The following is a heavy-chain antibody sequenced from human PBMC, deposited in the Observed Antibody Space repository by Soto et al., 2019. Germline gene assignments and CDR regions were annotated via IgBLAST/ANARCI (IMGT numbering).Heavy chain of an antibody. CDR3: TRDTYGGGI. CDR1: GGSISSYY. Sequence: SETQSLTCTVCGGSISSYYWSWIRQPPGKGLEWIAYIYYNGNTNYNPSLQSRATISVDTSNNQVSLELRSVTTADTAVYFCTRDTYGGGIWGQGTMVTVSS. CDR2: IYYNGNT. V-gene: IGHV4-59*01. D-gene: IGHD2-8*01. J-gene: IGHJ3*02.